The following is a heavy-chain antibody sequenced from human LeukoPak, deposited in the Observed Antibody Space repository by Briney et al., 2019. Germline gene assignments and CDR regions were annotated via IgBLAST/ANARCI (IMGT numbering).Heavy chain of an antibody. D-gene: IGHD3-9*01. Sequence: GGSLRLSCAASGFIFSNYAMYWVRRAPGRGLEWVSAISGRSDNTYYADSVKGRFTLSRDSSKNTLYLQMNSLRADDTAVYYCAKWGDYDVLTGYYVSDFWGQGTLVTVSS. CDR3: AKWGDYDVLTGYYVSDF. V-gene: IGHV3-23*01. CDR2: ISGRSDNT. J-gene: IGHJ4*02. CDR1: GFIFSNYA.